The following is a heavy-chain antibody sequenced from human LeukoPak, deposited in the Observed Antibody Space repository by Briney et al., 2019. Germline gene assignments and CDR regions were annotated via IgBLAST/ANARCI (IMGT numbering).Heavy chain of an antibody. D-gene: IGHD2-2*01. V-gene: IGHV3-30*18. CDR1: GFTFSSYG. CDR2: ISYDGSNK. Sequence: GGSLRPSCAAPGFTFSSYGMHWVRQAPGKGLEWVAVISYDGSNKYYADSVKGRFTISRDNSKNTLYLQMNSLRAEDTAVYYCAKDLKDQYFDYWGQGTLVTVSS. J-gene: IGHJ4*02. CDR3: AKDLKDQYFDY.